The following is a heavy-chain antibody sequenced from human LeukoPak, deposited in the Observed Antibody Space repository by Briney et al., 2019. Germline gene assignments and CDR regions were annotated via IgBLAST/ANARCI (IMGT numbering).Heavy chain of an antibody. CDR2: IWHDGGRK. V-gene: IGHV3-33*01. CDR1: GFTFSTHG. Sequence: GGSLTLSSVVSGFTFSTHGFHWVRQAPGKGREWVSVIWHDGGRKEYADSVRGRFTISRDNSNLYLQMNSLRAEDTAIYYCARDIGNSGFNLDYWGQGTPVTVSS. J-gene: IGHJ4*02. D-gene: IGHD5-12*01. CDR3: ARDIGNSGFNLDY.